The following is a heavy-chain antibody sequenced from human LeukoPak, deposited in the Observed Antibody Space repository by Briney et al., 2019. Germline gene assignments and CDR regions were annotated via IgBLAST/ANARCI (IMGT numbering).Heavy chain of an antibody. J-gene: IGHJ3*02. CDR2: IYYSGST. Sequence: SETLSLTCTVSGGSISSSRYYWGWIRQHPGKGLEWIGYIYYSGSTYYNPSLKSRVTISVDTSKNQFSLKLSSVTAADTAVYYCARDIDYYDSSGYPSCRAFDIWGQGTMVTVSS. V-gene: IGHV4-31*03. CDR3: ARDIDYYDSSGYPSCRAFDI. CDR1: GGSISSSRYY. D-gene: IGHD3-22*01.